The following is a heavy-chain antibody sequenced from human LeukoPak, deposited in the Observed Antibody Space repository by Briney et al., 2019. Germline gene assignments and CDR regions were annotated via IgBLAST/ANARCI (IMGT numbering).Heavy chain of an antibody. D-gene: IGHD3-16*01. CDR3: ARALSWGIDAFDI. V-gene: IGHV4-4*02. J-gene: IGHJ3*02. CDR1: GGSISSSNW. CDR2: IYHSGST. Sequence: SETLSLTCAVSGGSISSSNWWSWVRQPPGKGLEWIGEIYHSGSTNYNPSLKSRVTISVDKSKNQFSLKLSSVTAADTAVYYCARALSWGIDAFDIWGQGTMVTVSS.